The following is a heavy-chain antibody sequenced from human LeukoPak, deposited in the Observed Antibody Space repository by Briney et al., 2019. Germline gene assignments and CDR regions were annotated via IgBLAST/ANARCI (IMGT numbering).Heavy chain of an antibody. CDR1: GFTFNTYP. CDR3: ATAHLRYCSGGSCYSENSWFDP. V-gene: IGHV3-30*04. CDR2: IPYDDNDP. Sequence: GRSLRLSCEASGFTFNTYPLHWVRQAPGKGLEWVAVIPYDDNDPYYADSVKGRFTISRDNSKNTLYLQMNRARPEDTAVYYCATAHLRYCSGGSCYSENSWFDPWGQGTLVTVSS. D-gene: IGHD2-15*01. J-gene: IGHJ5*02.